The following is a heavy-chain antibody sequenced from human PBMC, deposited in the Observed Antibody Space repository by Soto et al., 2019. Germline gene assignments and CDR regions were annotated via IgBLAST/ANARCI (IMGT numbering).Heavy chain of an antibody. CDR1: GFTFNSYA. D-gene: IGHD1-26*01. Sequence: EVQLLESGGDLVQPGGSMRLSCAASGFTFNSYAMNCVRQAPGKGLEWVSAISGSGGNTFYADSVKGRFTISRDNSKNTLFLQMNSLSAADTAIYYCAMLNSGSDSYQGMDVLGQGTTVTVSS. V-gene: IGHV3-23*01. CDR3: AMLNSGSDSYQGMDV. CDR2: ISGSGGNT. J-gene: IGHJ6*02.